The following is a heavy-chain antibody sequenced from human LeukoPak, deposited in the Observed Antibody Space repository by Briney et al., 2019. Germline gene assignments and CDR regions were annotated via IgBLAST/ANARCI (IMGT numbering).Heavy chain of an antibody. CDR2: INPNSGST. CDR3: ARDSAWICSSTSCYNDYHGMDV. CDR1: VYTFTGYY. Sequence: GESLKISCKASVYTFTGYYMHWVRQPPGQGLEWMGLINPNSGSTNYAPKFQGCVTITRDTSITTAYMEQSRLRSDDTAVYYCARDSAWICSSTSCYNDYHGMDVWGQGTTVTVSS. D-gene: IGHD2-2*02. J-gene: IGHJ6*02. V-gene: IGHV1-2*04.